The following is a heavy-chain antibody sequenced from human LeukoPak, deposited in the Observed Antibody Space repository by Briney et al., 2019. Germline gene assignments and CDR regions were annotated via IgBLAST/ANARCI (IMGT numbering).Heavy chain of an antibody. CDR2: VSSSSSII. Sequence: GGSLRLSRAASGFTFSTFSMNWVRQAPGKGLEWLSYVSSSSSIIRYADSVMGRVTISRDNAKNSLYLQMYSLRDEDTAVYYCARVWTAGITLVREITYYFDYWGQGTLVTVSS. CDR1: GFTFSTFS. J-gene: IGHJ4*02. CDR3: ARVWTAGITLVREITYYFDY. D-gene: IGHD3-10*01. V-gene: IGHV3-48*02.